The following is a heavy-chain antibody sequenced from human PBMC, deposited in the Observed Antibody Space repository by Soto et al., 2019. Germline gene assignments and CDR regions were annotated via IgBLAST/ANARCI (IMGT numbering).Heavy chain of an antibody. Sequence: QVQLVESGGGVVQPGRSLRLSCAASGFTLSSYAMHWVRQAPGKGLEWVAVISYDGSNKYYADSVKGRFTISRDNSKNTLYLQMNSLRAEDTAVYYCVRLEVVVAASSQDYYYYYGMDVWGQGTTVTVSS. J-gene: IGHJ6*02. V-gene: IGHV3-30-3*01. D-gene: IGHD2-15*01. CDR1: GFTLSSYA. CDR3: VRLEVVVAASSQDYYYYYGMDV. CDR2: ISYDGSNK.